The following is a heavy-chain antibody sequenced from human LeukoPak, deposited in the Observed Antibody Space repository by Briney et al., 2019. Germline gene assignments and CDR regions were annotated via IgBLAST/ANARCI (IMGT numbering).Heavy chain of an antibody. D-gene: IGHD3-22*01. CDR3: ARTYYDSSVGGYAFDI. CDR1: GFTFSSYS. Sequence: GGSLRLSCAASGFTFSSYSVNWVRQAPGKGLEWVSSISSSSSYIYYADSVKGRFTISRDNAKNSLYLQMNSLRAEDTAVYYCARTYYDSSVGGYAFDIWGQGTMVTVSS. V-gene: IGHV3-21*01. CDR2: ISSSSSYI. J-gene: IGHJ3*02.